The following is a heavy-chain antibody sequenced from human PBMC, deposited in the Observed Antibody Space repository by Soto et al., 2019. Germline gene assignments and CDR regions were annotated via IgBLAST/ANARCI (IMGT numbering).Heavy chain of an antibody. V-gene: IGHV4-30-2*01. D-gene: IGHD5-12*01. CDR1: GGSISSGGYS. CDR2: IYHSGST. J-gene: IGHJ4*02. CDR3: ARGDAGYSGYGFDY. Sequence: SETLSLTCAVSGGSISSGGYSWSWIRQPPGKGLEWIGYIYHSGSTYYNLSLKSRVTISVDRSKNQFSLKLSSVTAADTAVYYCARGDAGYSGYGFDYWGQGTLVTVSS.